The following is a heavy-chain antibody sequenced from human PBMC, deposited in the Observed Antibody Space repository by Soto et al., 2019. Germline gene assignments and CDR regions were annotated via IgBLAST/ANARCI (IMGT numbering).Heavy chain of an antibody. CDR1: GYSFTSFD. V-gene: IGHV1-8*01. CDR3: ARGVSAGVDY. D-gene: IGHD1-26*01. J-gene: IGHJ4*02. Sequence: QVQLVQSGAEVREPGASVKVSCKASGYSFTSFDINWVRQTAGQGRGWMGWMQPSTGRTGYAQKFQGRVTMTRDTSINTAYMELTTLTSDDTAFYYCARGVSAGVDYWGQGTLVTVSS. CDR2: MQPSTGRT.